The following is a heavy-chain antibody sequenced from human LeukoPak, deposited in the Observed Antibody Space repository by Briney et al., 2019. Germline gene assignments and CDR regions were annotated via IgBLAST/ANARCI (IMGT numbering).Heavy chain of an antibody. CDR2: IYYSKNT. J-gene: IGHJ4*02. V-gene: IGHV4-39*01. CDR3: VSPRGFSYGYFDY. D-gene: IGHD5-18*01. Sequence: SETLSLTCTASGXSISSSSAYWGWIRQPPGKGLEWIGSIYYSKNTYYNPSLKSRVTISADTSKNQFSLTLGSVSATDTAVYYCVSPRGFSYGYFDYWGQGTLVTVSS. CDR1: GXSISSSSAY.